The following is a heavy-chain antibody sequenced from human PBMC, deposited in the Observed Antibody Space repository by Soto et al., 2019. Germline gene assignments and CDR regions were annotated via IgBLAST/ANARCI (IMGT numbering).Heavy chain of an antibody. J-gene: IGHJ6*02. CDR2: IIPLFGTA. D-gene: IGHD5-18*01. Sequence: SVQDSCKASGGTFCSYSISWVRQAPGQELEGLGGIIPLFGTANYAQKFQDRVTITAAESTITTYMELSSLRSEYTAVYYCATNTAMVTLLDAGLDVWGQGTTVTVSS. CDR1: GGTFCSYS. CDR3: ATNTAMVTLLDAGLDV. V-gene: IGHV1-69*13.